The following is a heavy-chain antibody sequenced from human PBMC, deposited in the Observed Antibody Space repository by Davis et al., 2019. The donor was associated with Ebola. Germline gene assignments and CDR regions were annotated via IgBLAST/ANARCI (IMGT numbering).Heavy chain of an antibody. CDR1: GFTFSSYW. CDR2: IKQDGSEK. CDR3: ASRGRFGYNWFDP. J-gene: IGHJ5*02. V-gene: IGHV3-7*01. D-gene: IGHD3-10*01. Sequence: GESLKISCAASGFTFSSYWMSWVRQAPGKGLEWVANIKQDGSEKYYVDSVKGRFTISRDNAKNSLYLQMNSLRAEDTAVYYCASRGRFGYNWFDPWGQGTLVTVSS.